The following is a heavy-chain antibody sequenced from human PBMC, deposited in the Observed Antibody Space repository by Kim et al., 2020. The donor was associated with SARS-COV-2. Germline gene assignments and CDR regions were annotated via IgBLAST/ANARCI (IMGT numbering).Heavy chain of an antibody. CDR2: ISSSSSRI. J-gene: IGHJ4*02. CDR3: ARDRRELRAGFDY. V-gene: IGHV3-21*01. CDR1: GFTFGSYI. D-gene: IGHD1-26*01. Sequence: GGSLRLSCAASGFTFGSYIMNWVRQAPGKGLEWVSSISSSSSRIYYADSVKGRFTISRDNANNSLVLQMNGLRVEDTAVYYCARDRRELRAGFDYWGQGT.